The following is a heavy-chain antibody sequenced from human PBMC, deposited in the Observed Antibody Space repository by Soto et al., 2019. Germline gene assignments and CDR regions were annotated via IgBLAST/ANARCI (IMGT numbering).Heavy chain of an antibody. CDR2: IDPSDSYT. CDR3: ATTYYYDSSGYYLSY. J-gene: IGHJ4*02. D-gene: IGHD3-22*01. CDR1: GYSFTSYW. V-gene: IGHV5-10-1*01. Sequence: PGESLKISCKGSGYSFTSYWISWVRQMPGKGLEWMGRIDPSDSYTNYSPSFQGHATISADKSISTAYLQWSSLKASDTAMYYCATTYYYDSSGYYLSYWGQGTLVTVSS.